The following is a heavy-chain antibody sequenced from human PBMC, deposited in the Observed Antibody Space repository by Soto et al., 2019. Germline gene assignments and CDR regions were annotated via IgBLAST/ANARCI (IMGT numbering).Heavy chain of an antibody. CDR3: ATRTLEYSSSSSDY. J-gene: IGHJ4*02. CDR2: IYYSGST. CDR1: GGSISSYY. V-gene: IGHV4-59*01. Sequence: QVQLQESGPGLVKPSETLSLTCTVSGGSISSYYWSWIRQPPGKGLEWIGYIYYSGSTNYNPSLKSRVTISVDTSKNQFSLNLSSVTAADTAVYYCATRTLEYSSSSSDYWGQGTLVTVSS. D-gene: IGHD6-6*01.